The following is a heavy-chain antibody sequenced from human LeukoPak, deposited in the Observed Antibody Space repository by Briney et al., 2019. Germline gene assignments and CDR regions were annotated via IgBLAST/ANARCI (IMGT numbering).Heavy chain of an antibody. CDR3: ASNIVGAKSGHDY. J-gene: IGHJ4*02. D-gene: IGHD1-26*01. Sequence: ASVKVSCKASGYTFTGYYMHWVRRAPGQGLEWMGWINPNSGGTNYAQKFQGRVTMTRDTSISTAYMELSRLRSDDTAVYYCASNIVGAKSGHDYWGQGTLVTVSS. V-gene: IGHV1-2*02. CDR2: INPNSGGT. CDR1: GYTFTGYY.